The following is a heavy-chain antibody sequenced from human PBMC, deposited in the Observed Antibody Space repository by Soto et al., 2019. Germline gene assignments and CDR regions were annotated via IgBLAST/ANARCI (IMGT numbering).Heavy chain of an antibody. CDR3: AKDTMVRGVIPEYFQH. J-gene: IGHJ1*01. D-gene: IGHD3-10*01. V-gene: IGHV3-23*01. CDR1: GFTFSSYA. CDR2: ISGSGGTT. Sequence: GGSLRLSCAASGFTFSSYAMSWVRQAPGKGLEWVSGISGSGGTTYYADSVKGRFTISRDNSKNTLYLQMNSLRVEDTTVYYCAKDTMVRGVIPEYFQHWGQGTLVTVS.